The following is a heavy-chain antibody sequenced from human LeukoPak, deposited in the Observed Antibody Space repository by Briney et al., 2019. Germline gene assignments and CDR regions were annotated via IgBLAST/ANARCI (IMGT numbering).Heavy chain of an antibody. CDR1: GGSMNINRHY. D-gene: IGHD2-2*01. J-gene: IGHJ5*02. CDR3: ARDANHIVVVPAATQDPRGVDWFDP. Sequence: SETLSLTCTVSGGSMNINRHYWGGIRQSPGKGLEWFGSMYYTGTTYYNESYKSLVSIFVDTAKNQFSLKLSSVTAAETAVYYCARDANHIVVVPAATQDPRGVDWFDPWGQGTLVTVSS. V-gene: IGHV4-39*07. CDR2: MYYTGTT.